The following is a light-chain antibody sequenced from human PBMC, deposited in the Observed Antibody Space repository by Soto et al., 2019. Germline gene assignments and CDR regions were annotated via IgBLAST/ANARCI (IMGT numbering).Light chain of an antibody. Sequence: MLTQSPATLSLSPGDRAILSCRASQDVSISLGWYQQKPGQAPRLLIYDASNRATGIPDRFSGSGSGTDFTLTISSLEREDFAVYYCLQRASWRSFGQGTKLEIK. J-gene: IGKJ2*01. V-gene: IGKV3D-11*01. CDR1: QDVSIS. CDR3: LQRASWRS. CDR2: DAS.